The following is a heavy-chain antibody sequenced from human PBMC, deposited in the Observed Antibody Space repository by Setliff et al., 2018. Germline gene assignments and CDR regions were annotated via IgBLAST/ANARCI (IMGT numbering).Heavy chain of an antibody. J-gene: IGHJ4*02. Sequence: GGSLRLSCAASGFTLSHNWMNWVRQGPGKGLVWVSYINNDGSVTKYGDSVKGRFTISRDNAKNTLYLQMNSLRAEDTAVYYCVRDGAGAFDYWGQGTLVTVSS. CDR1: GFTLSHNW. D-gene: IGHD1-26*01. V-gene: IGHV3-74*01. CDR2: INNDGSVT. CDR3: VRDGAGAFDY.